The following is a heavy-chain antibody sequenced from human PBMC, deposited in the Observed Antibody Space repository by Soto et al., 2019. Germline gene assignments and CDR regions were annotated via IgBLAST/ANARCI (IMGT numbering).Heavy chain of an antibody. J-gene: IGHJ6*02. D-gene: IGHD2-15*01. CDR2: IYYSGST. CDR3: ARDQVVVVAATVYYYGMDV. CDR1: GGSISSGGYY. Sequence: QVQLQESGPGLVKPSQTLSLTCTVSGGSISSGGYYWSWIRQHPGKGLEWIGYIYYSGSTYYNPSLKSRVTISVDTSKNQFSLKLSSVTAADTAVYYCARDQVVVVAATVYYYGMDVWGQGTTVTVSS. V-gene: IGHV4-31*03.